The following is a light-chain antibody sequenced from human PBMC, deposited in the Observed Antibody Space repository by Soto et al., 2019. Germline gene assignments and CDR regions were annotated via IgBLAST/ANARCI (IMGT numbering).Light chain of an antibody. CDR1: ASNVGTHF. V-gene: IGLV1-51*01. CDR3: GTWDSGLTTGV. Sequence: QSVLTQPPSVSAAPGQRVTISCSGSASNVGTHFVSWYQQSPGAAPKLLIYDNDERPSEIPDRFSCSKSDTSATLTITGLQTGDEADYYCGTWDSGLTTGVFGGGTKLTVL. J-gene: IGLJ2*01. CDR2: DND.